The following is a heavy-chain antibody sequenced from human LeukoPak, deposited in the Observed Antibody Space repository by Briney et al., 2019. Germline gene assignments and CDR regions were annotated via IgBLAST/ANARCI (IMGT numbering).Heavy chain of an antibody. Sequence: GGSLRLSCAASGFTVSSNYMSWVRQAPGKGLEWVSVIYSGGSTYYADSVKGRFTISRDNSKNTLYLQMNSLRAEDTAVYYCAREVAGGYSYLDYWGQRTLVTASS. CDR1: GFTVSSNY. V-gene: IGHV3-53*01. D-gene: IGHD5-18*01. J-gene: IGHJ4*02. CDR2: IYSGGST. CDR3: AREVAGGYSYLDY.